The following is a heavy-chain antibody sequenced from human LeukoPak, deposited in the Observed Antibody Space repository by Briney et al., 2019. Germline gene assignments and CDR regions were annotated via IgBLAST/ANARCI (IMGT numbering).Heavy chain of an antibody. D-gene: IGHD3-3*01. CDR1: GGSISDYY. J-gene: IGHJ6*03. V-gene: IGHV4-59*01. CDR2: IYYSGST. Sequence: PSETLSLTCTVSGGSISDYYWNWIRQPPGKGLEWIGYIYYSGSTTYNPSLKSRVTMSVDTAKNQFSLKLRSVTAADTAVYYCARGDFCSKSNCYLRPMDVWGKGTTVIVSS. CDR3: ARGDFCSKSNCYLRPMDV.